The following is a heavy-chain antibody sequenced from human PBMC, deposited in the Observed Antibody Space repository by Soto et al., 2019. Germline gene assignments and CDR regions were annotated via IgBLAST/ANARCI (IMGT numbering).Heavy chain of an antibody. CDR3: AHGQVLRFLEWPPRRNLQTWFDP. Sequence: SGPTLVKPTQTLTLTCTFSGFSLSTSGVGVGWIRQPPGKALEWLALIYWDDDKRYSPSLKSRLTITKDTSKNQVVLTMTNMDPVDTATYYCAHGQVLRFLEWPPRRNLQTWFDPWGQGTLVTVSS. D-gene: IGHD3-3*01. CDR1: GFSLSTSGVG. J-gene: IGHJ5*02. CDR2: IYWDDDK. V-gene: IGHV2-5*02.